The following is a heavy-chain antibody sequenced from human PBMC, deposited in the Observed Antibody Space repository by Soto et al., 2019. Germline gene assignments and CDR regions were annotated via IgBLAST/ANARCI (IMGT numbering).Heavy chain of an antibody. V-gene: IGHV1-46*01. CDR2: INPSGGST. CDR1: GYTFTSYY. D-gene: IGHD3-22*01. J-gene: IGHJ6*02. Sequence: ASVKVSCKASGYTFTSYYMHWVRQAPGQGLEWMGIINPSGGSTSYAQKFQGRVTMTRDTSTSTVYMELSSLRSEDTAVYYCARDRYYCDSSGYYYGMDVWGQGTRVTVSS. CDR3: ARDRYYCDSSGYYYGMDV.